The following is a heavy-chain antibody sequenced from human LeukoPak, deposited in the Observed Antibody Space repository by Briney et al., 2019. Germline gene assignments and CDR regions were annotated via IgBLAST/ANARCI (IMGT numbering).Heavy chain of an antibody. V-gene: IGHV4-34*01. Sequence: RPSETLSLTCAVYGGSFSGYYWSWIRQPPGKGLEWIGEINHSGSTNYNPSLKSRVTISVDTSKNQFSLKLSSVTAADTAVYYCARGIIAFDIWGQGTMVTVSS. CDR1: GGSFSGYY. CDR2: INHSGST. J-gene: IGHJ3*02. CDR3: ARGIIAFDI.